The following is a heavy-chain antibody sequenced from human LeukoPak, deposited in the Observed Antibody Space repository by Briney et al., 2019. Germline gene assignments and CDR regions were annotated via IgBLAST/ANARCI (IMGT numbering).Heavy chain of an antibody. Sequence: ASVKVSCKASGGTFSSYAISWVRQAPGQGREWMGGIIPIFGTANYAQKFQGRVTITTDESTSTAYMELSSLRSEDTAVYYCARDGRASWWELPNWFDPWGQGTLVTVSS. J-gene: IGHJ5*02. V-gene: IGHV1-69*05. CDR1: GGTFSSYA. CDR3: ARDGRASWWELPNWFDP. D-gene: IGHD1-26*01. CDR2: IIPIFGTA.